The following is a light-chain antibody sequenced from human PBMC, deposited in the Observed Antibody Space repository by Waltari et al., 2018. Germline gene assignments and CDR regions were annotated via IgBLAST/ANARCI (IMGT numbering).Light chain of an antibody. Sequence: EIVMMQSPATLSVSPGETVTLSCRASQGVGVKLAWYQQKDGQPPRLVIYGASTRASGIPTRFSGSGFGTEFTLTISSLQSEDFAVYYCHQYENFPWTFGQGTKVEVK. CDR3: HQYENFPWT. J-gene: IGKJ1*01. V-gene: IGKV3D-15*02. CDR2: GAS. CDR1: QGVGVK.